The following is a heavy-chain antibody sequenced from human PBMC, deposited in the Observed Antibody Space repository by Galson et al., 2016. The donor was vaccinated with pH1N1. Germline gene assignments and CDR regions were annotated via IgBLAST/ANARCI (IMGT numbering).Heavy chain of an antibody. CDR3: ARVEAGELYYFDY. V-gene: IGHV1-69*13. Sequence: SVKVSCKASGGTFSSYTISWVRQAPGQGLEWMGGIIPIFGITNYVQKLQGRVTITADESTTTAYMELSSLRSEDTAVYYCARVEAGELYYFDYWGQGTLVTVSS. D-gene: IGHD6-19*01. CDR2: IIPIFGIT. CDR1: GGTFSSYT. J-gene: IGHJ4*02.